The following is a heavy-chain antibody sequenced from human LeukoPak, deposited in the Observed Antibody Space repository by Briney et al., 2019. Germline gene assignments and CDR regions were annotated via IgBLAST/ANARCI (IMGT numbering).Heavy chain of an antibody. Sequence: SETLSLTCTVSGGSISSGSYYWSWIRQPAGKGLEWIGRIYTSGSTNYNPSLKSRVTISVDTSKNQFSLKLSSGTAADTAVYYCARGAIGGYYIFDYWGQGTLVTVSS. CDR2: IYTSGST. D-gene: IGHD3-3*01. CDR1: GGSISSGSYY. V-gene: IGHV4-61*02. J-gene: IGHJ4*02. CDR3: ARGAIGGYYIFDY.